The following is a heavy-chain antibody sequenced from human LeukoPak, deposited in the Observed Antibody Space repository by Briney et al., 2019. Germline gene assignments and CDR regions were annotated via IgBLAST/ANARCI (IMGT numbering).Heavy chain of an antibody. CDR2: INHSGCT. J-gene: IGHJ4*02. V-gene: IGHV4-34*01. D-gene: IGHD2-2*03. Sequence: SETLSLTCAVYGGSFSGYYWSWIRQPPGKGLEWIGEINHSGCTNYNPSLKSRVTISVDTSKNQFSLKLSSVTAADTAVYYCARLDIVVVPAQGVFDYWGQGTLVTVSS. CDR3: ARLDIVVVPAQGVFDY. CDR1: GGSFSGYY.